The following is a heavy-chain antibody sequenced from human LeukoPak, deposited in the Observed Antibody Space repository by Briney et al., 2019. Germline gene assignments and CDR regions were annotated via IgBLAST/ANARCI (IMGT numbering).Heavy chain of an antibody. V-gene: IGHV1-2*04. CDR3: ARGSVGARSNYVGARHYYFDY. CDR1: GYTFTGYY. CDR2: INPNSGGT. J-gene: IGHJ4*02. D-gene: IGHD4-11*01. Sequence: GASVKVSCKASGYTFTGYYMHWVRLAPGQGLEWMGWINPNSGGTNYAQKFQGWVTMTRDTSISTAYMELSRLRSEDTAVYYCARGSVGARSNYVGARHYYFDYWGQGTLVTVSS.